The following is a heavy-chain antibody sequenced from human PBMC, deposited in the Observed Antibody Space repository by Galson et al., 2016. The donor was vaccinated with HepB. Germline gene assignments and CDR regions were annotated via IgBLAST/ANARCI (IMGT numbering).Heavy chain of an antibody. V-gene: IGHV1-46*01. CDR2: INPSSGST. D-gene: IGHD3-9*01. J-gene: IGHJ2*01. CDR3: ARLGGTLTGYDNFGNLRGYFDL. CDR1: GYTFFNYY. Sequence: SVKVSCKASGYTFFNYYIHWVRQAPGQGLEWMAMINPSSGSTIYAREFQGKISVTRDTASVPSDTSTSTVHLFLSSLRHEDTAVYYCARLGGTLTGYDNFGNLRGYFDLWGRGSLVTVSS.